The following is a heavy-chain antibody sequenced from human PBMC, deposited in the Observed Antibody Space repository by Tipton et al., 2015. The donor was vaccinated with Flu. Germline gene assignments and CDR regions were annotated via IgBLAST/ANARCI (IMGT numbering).Heavy chain of an antibody. D-gene: IGHD3-22*01. J-gene: IGHJ4*02. Sequence: SLRLSCAASRFTFSSYGMHWVRQGPGKGLVWVSRILSDGTTTTYADSVKGRFTISRDNAKNTVYLQMNSLRAEDTAVYYCARGTRADYDSSDHTGYWGQGTLVTVSS. CDR2: ILSDGTTT. CDR1: RFTFSSYG. CDR3: ARGTRADYDSSDHTGY. V-gene: IGHV3-74*01.